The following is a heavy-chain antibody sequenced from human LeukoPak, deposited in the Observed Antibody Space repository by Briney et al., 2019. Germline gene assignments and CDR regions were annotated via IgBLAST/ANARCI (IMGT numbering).Heavy chain of an antibody. D-gene: IGHD6-13*01. J-gene: IGHJ4*02. CDR1: GFTFSSYS. Sequence: GGSLRLSCAASGFTFSSYSINWVRQAPGKGLEWVSYISSSSSTIYYADSVKGRFTISRDNAKNSLYLQMNSLRNEDTAVYYCARGPMYSSRFAGDYWGQGTLVTVSS. CDR3: ARGPMYSSRFAGDY. V-gene: IGHV3-48*02. CDR2: ISSSSSTI.